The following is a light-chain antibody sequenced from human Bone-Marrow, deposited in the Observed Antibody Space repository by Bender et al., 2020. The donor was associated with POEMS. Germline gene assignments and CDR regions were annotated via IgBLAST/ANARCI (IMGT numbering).Light chain of an antibody. V-gene: IGLV2-11*01. J-gene: IGLJ3*02. CDR3: SSWDDSLSGWM. Sequence: QSAMTQPRSVSGSPGQSVTISCTGTSSDVGAYNYVSWYQHHPGKAPKLRIYDVTKRPSWVPDRFSGSKSGTSASLAISDIQSEDEGDYYCSSWDDSLSGWMFGGGTKLTVL. CDR1: SSDVGAYNY. CDR2: DVT.